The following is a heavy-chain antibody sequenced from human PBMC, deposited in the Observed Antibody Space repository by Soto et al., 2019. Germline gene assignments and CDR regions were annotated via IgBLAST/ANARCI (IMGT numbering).Heavy chain of an antibody. CDR3: AKGGYIYGLYP. CDR1: GFPFNTYA. V-gene: IGHV3-23*01. Sequence: EVQLLEYGGGLAQPGGSLRLSCAASGFPFNTYAMSWVRQAPGKGPEWVSAISESGDNAFYADSVQGRFTISRDNSYNILYLQMNSLRAEDTALYFCAKGGYIYGLYPWGQGTLVTVSS. J-gene: IGHJ5*02. D-gene: IGHD5-18*01. CDR2: ISESGDNA.